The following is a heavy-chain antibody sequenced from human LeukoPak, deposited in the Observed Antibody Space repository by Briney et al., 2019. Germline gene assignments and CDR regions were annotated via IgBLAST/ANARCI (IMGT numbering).Heavy chain of an antibody. Sequence: GGSLRLSCAASGFTFSSYGMHWVRQAPGKGLEWVAFIRYDGSNKYYADSVKGRFTISRDNSKNTLYLQMNSLRAEDTAVYYCANPYDFWSGPTGYWGQGTLVTVSS. CDR2: IRYDGSNK. CDR3: ANPYDFWSGPTGY. J-gene: IGHJ4*02. D-gene: IGHD3-3*01. CDR1: GFTFSSYG. V-gene: IGHV3-30*02.